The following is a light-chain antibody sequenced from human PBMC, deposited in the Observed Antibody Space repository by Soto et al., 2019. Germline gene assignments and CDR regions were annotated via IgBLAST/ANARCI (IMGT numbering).Light chain of an antibody. J-gene: IGLJ3*02. CDR3: CSYASSSTFWV. CDR2: EGS. CDR1: SRDVGSYNL. V-gene: IGLV2-23*03. Sequence: QSALTQPASVSGSPGQSITISCTGTSRDVGSYNLVSWYQQHPGKAPKLMIYEGSKRPSGVSNRFSGSKSGNTASLTISGLQAEDEADYYCCSYASSSTFWVFGGGTKLTVL.